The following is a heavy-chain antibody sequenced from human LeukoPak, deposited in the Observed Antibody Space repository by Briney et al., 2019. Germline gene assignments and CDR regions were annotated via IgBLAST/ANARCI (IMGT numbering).Heavy chain of an antibody. D-gene: IGHD3-22*01. V-gene: IGHV3-23*01. J-gene: IGHJ4*02. CDR2: ISGSGDNT. CDR3: AKESYYDSSGSFYFDY. CDR1: GFTFSSYA. Sequence: GGSLRLSCAASGFTFSSYAMSWVRQAPGKGLEWVSGISGSGDNTYYADSVKGRFTISRDNSKNTLYVQVNSLGTEDTAAYYCAKESYYDSSGSFYFDYWGQGTLVTVSS.